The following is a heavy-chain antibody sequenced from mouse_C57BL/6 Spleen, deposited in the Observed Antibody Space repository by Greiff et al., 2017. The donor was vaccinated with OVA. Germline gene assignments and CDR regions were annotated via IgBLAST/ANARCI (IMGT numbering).Heavy chain of an antibody. CDR3: ASRGTVVATDWYFDV. J-gene: IGHJ1*03. Sequence: VQLQQPGAELVKPGASVKLSCKASGYTFTSYWMQWVKQRPGQGLEWIGEIDPSDSYTNYNQKFKGKATLTVDTSSSTAYMQLSSLTSEDSAVYYCASRGTVVATDWYFDVWGTGTTVTVSS. CDR1: GYTFTSYW. V-gene: IGHV1-50*01. CDR2: IDPSDSYT. D-gene: IGHD1-1*01.